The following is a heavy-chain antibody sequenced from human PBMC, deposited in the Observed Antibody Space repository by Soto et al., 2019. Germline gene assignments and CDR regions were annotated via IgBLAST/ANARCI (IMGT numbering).Heavy chain of an antibody. CDR3: AADKGYSYGYGTY. CDR2: IVVGSGNT. D-gene: IGHD5-18*01. CDR1: GFTFTSSA. Sequence: QMQLVQSGPEVKKPGTSVKVSCKASGFTFTSSAVQWVRQARGRRLEWIGWIVVGSGNTDYAQKLQERVTITRDMSTSTAYMELSSLRSEDTAVYYCAADKGYSYGYGTYWGQGTLVTVSS. V-gene: IGHV1-58*01. J-gene: IGHJ4*02.